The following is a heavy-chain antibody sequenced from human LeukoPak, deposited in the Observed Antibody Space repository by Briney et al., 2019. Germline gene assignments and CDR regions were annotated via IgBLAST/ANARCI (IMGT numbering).Heavy chain of an antibody. J-gene: IGHJ4*02. CDR3: ASGAYGPGSYYNWHFEY. CDR1: GYTFTSYG. V-gene: IGHV1-18*01. CDR2: ISAYNGNT. D-gene: IGHD3-10*01. Sequence: GASVKVSCKASGYTFTSYGISWVRQAPGQGLEWMGWISAYNGNTNYAQKLQGRVTMTTDTSTSTACMELRSLRSDDTAVYYCASGAYGPGSYYNWHFEYWGQGTLVTVSS.